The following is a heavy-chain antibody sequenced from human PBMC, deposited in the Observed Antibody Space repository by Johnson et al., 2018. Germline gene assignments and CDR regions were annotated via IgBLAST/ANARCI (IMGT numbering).Heavy chain of an antibody. CDR2: ISFDGSNK. D-gene: IGHD5-18*01. V-gene: IGHV3-30*04. Sequence: QVQLVESGGGVVQPGRSLRLSCAASGFTFSSYAMHWVRQAPGKGLEWVAVISFDGSNKYYADSVKGRFTISRDNSKKTLYLQINSLRVEDTAVYYCATPPLDTPMVPVDYYYGMDVWGPVTTVTVSS. CDR1: GFTFSSYA. J-gene: IGHJ6*02. CDR3: ATPPLDTPMVPVDYYYGMDV.